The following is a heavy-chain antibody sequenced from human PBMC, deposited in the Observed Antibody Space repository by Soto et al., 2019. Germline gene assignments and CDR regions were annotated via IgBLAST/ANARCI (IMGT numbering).Heavy chain of an antibody. J-gene: IGHJ5*02. Sequence: SETLSLTCAVYGGSFSGYYWSWIRQPPGKGLEWIGEINHSGSTNYNPSLKSRVTISVDTSKNQFSLKLSSVTAADTAVYYCARAPMVRGVIASFDPWGQGTLVTVSS. D-gene: IGHD3-10*01. V-gene: IGHV4-34*01. CDR2: INHSGST. CDR1: GGSFSGYY. CDR3: ARAPMVRGVIASFDP.